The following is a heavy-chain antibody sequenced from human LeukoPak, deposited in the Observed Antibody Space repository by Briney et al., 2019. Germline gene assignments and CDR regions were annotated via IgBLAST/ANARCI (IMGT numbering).Heavy chain of an antibody. D-gene: IGHD6-19*01. CDR2: IYYSGYT. CDR3: ARVLAASGWYLFDY. Sequence: SETLSLTCTVSGGSINTYYWSWVRQPPGMGLEWIGYIYYSGYTNYNPSLKSRVTISVDTSKNQLSLKLKSVTAADTAVYYCARVLAASGWYLFDYWGQGTLVTVSS. V-gene: IGHV4-59*01. J-gene: IGHJ4*02. CDR1: GGSINTYY.